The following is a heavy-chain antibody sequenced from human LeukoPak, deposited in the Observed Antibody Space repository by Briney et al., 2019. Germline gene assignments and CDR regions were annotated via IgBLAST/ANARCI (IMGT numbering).Heavy chain of an antibody. CDR2: IYYSGTT. CDR1: GGSISNDNYY. D-gene: IGHD3-10*01. V-gene: IGHV4-39*01. J-gene: IGHJ4*02. Sequence: PSETLSLTCTVSGGSISNDNYYWGWIRQPPGKGLEWIGSIYYSGTTYYNPSLKSRVTISVDTSKNRFSLKLSSVTAADTALYYCAKHYMGSSYNHGSDCWGQGTLVTVSS. CDR3: AKHYMGSSYNHGSDC.